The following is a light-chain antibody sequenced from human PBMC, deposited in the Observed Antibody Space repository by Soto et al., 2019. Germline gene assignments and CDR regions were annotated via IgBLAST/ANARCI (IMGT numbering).Light chain of an antibody. J-gene: IGLJ1*01. CDR1: SSDVGGHNY. CDR3: SSYAGNKNV. CDR2: EVS. Sequence: QSALTQPPSASGSPGQSVTISCTGTSSDVGGHNYVSWYQQHPGKAPKLMIYEVSKRPSGVPDRFSGSKSGNTASLTVSGLQAEDEADYYCSSYAGNKNVFGAGTKVTVL. V-gene: IGLV2-8*01.